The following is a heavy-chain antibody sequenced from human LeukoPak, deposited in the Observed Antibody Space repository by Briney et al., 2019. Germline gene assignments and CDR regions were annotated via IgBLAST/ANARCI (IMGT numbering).Heavy chain of an antibody. CDR2: IYPGDSDT. D-gene: IGHD3-22*01. V-gene: IGHV5-51*01. CDR3: ARQYYYDSSGYYVDY. Sequence: GESLKISCKGSGYSFTNYWIGWVRQMPGKGLEWMGIIYPGDSDTRYSPSFQGQVTISADKSISTAYLQWSSLKASDTAMYYCARQYYYDSSGYYVDYWGQGTLVTVSS. CDR1: GYSFTNYW. J-gene: IGHJ4*02.